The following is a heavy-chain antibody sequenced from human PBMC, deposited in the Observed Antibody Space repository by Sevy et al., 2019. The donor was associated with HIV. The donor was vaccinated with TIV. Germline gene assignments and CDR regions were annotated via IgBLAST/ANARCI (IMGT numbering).Heavy chain of an antibody. V-gene: IGHV4-34*01. CDR3: ARSPPVVVVPGAPSWFDP. CDR2: INESGIT. J-gene: IGHJ5*02. Sequence: SETLSLTCAVHDGSFSGYHWNWIRQLPGKGLEWIGEINESGITYYNPSLKSRVTISVVTFKKQFSLKLNSVTAVDSAVYFCARSPPVVVVPGAPSWFDPWGQGTLVTVSS. CDR1: DGSFSGYH. D-gene: IGHD2-2*01.